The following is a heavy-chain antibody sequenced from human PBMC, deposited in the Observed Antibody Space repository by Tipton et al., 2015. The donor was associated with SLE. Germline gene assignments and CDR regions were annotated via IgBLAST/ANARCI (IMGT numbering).Heavy chain of an antibody. D-gene: IGHD5-18*01. CDR2: IYPGDSDT. CDR1: GYSFTSYW. CDR3: ARQYSYARGYFDY. J-gene: IGHJ4*02. V-gene: IGHV5-51*01. Sequence: GAEVKKPGESLKISCKGSGYSFTSYWIGWVRQMPGKGLEWMGIIYPGDSDTRYSPSFQGQVTISADRSISTAYLQRGSLKASDTAMYYCARQYSYARGYFDYWGQGTLVTVSS.